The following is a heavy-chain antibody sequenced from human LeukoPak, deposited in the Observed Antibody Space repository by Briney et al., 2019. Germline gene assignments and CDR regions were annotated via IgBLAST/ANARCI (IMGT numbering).Heavy chain of an antibody. Sequence: GGSLRLSRAASGFAFNTYSMNWVRESPGKGLEGVSFIFSCSTYIYYIDQVKGRFTISRENARNSLYLQMDNLRAEDTGVYYCARDFYDGFALDYWGQGTLVTVSS. CDR2: IFSCSTYI. CDR1: GFAFNTYS. V-gene: IGHV3-21*03. CDR3: ARDFYDGFALDY. D-gene: IGHD2/OR15-2a*01. J-gene: IGHJ4*02.